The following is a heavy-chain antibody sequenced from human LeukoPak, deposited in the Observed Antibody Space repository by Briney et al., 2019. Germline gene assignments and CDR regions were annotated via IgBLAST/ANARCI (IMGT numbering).Heavy chain of an antibody. CDR1: GYSSTNYG. Sequence: GASVKVSCKASGYSSTNYGISWVRQAPGQGLEWMGGIIPIFGTANYAQKFQGRVTITADESTSTAYMELSSLRSEDTAVYYCARDGAWFDPWGQGTLVTVSS. D-gene: IGHD4/OR15-4a*01. J-gene: IGHJ5*02. CDR2: IIPIFGTA. CDR3: ARDGAWFDP. V-gene: IGHV1-69*13.